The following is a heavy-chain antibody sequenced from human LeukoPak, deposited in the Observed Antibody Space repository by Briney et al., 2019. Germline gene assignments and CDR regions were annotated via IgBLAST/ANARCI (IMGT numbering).Heavy chain of an antibody. CDR2: TYYRSKWYN. CDR3: ARGGRRDGYNYVGDFDY. V-gene: IGHV6-1*01. D-gene: IGHD5-24*01. J-gene: IGHJ4*02. Sequence: SQTLSLTCAISGDSVSSTSSAWNWIRQSPSRGLEWLGRTYYRSKWYNDYAVSVKSRITINPDTSKNQFSLQLNSVTPEDTAVYYCARGGRRDGYNYVGDFDYWGQGTLVTVSS. CDR1: GDSVSSTSSA.